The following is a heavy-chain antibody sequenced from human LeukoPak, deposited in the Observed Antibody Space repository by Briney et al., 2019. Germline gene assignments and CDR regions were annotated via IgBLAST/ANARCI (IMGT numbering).Heavy chain of an antibody. Sequence: GGSLRLSCAASGFTFSNYNMNWVRQAPGKAMEWVSSITSSGTYIFYADSVRGRFTISRDNAKNSLYLQMDSLGPEDTAVYYCARDPYSGNYGNDYYYYMDVWGKGTTVTISS. CDR1: GFTFSNYN. CDR3: ARDPYSGNYGNDYYYYMDV. V-gene: IGHV3-21*01. D-gene: IGHD1-26*01. CDR2: ITSSGTYI. J-gene: IGHJ6*03.